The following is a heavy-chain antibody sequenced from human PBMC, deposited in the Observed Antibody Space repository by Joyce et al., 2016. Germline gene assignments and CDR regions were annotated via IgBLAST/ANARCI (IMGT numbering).Heavy chain of an antibody. J-gene: IGHJ4*02. CDR3: ARDPGSGWTNYFDY. V-gene: IGHV1-18*04. CDR1: GYTFSNYG. D-gene: IGHD6-19*01. Sequence: QVQLVQSGAEVKKPGASVKVSCKDSGYTFSNYGMSWVREVPGQGPEWMGWRIGDNGDTNYAQKFQGRVTMATDTSTSTAYMERRSLRSDDTAVYFCARDPGSGWTNYFDYWGQGTLVTVSS. CDR2: RIGDNGDT.